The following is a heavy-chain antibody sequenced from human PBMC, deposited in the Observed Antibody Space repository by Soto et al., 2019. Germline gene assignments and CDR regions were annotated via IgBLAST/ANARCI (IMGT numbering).Heavy chain of an antibody. J-gene: IGHJ5*02. V-gene: IGHV4-59*01. Sequence: KPSETLSLTCTVSGGSISSYYWSWIRQPPGKGLEWIGYIYYSGSTNYNPSLKSRVAISVDTSKNQFSLKLSSVTAADTAVYYCARAGIAARPLSSGWFDPWGQGTLVTVSS. D-gene: IGHD6-6*01. CDR1: GGSISSYY. CDR3: ARAGIAARPLSSGWFDP. CDR2: IYYSGST.